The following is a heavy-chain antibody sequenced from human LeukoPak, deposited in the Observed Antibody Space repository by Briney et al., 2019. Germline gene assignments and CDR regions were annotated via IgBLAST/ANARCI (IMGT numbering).Heavy chain of an antibody. Sequence: ASVKVSCKASGYTFTSYGISWVRQAPGQGLEWMGWISAYNGNTNYAQKLQGRVTMTTDTSTSTAYMELGSLRSDDTAVYYCARDSGDCGGDCYSVGGDYWGQGTLVTVSS. CDR1: GYTFTSYG. CDR2: ISAYNGNT. D-gene: IGHD2-21*02. J-gene: IGHJ4*02. CDR3: ARDSGDCGGDCYSVGGDY. V-gene: IGHV1-18*01.